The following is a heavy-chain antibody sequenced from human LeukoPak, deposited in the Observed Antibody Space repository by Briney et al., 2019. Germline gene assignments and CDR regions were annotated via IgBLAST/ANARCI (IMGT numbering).Heavy chain of an antibody. CDR1: GGSISSYY. CDR2: IHYTGST. CDR3: ARGGSTLHSAGGHDIEFYYYYYMDV. V-gene: IGHV4-59*01. J-gene: IGHJ6*03. Sequence: SETLSLTCTVSGGSISSYYWSWIRQSPGKGLECIGYIHYTGSTNYNPSLKSRVTISVDTSKNQFSLKLSSVTAADTAVYYCARGGSTLHSAGGHDIEFYYYYYMDVWGKGTTVTISS. D-gene: IGHD3-9*01.